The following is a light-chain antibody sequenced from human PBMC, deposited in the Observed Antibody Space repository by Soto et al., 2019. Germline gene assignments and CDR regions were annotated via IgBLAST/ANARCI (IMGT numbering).Light chain of an antibody. CDR3: QQYGSSLLT. Sequence: EIVLTHSPGTLSLSPGERATLSCRASQSVSSSYLAWYQQKPGQAPRLLIYNTSSRATGIPDRFSGSGSGTDFTLTISRLELEDFAVYYCQQYGSSLLTFGGGTKVEIK. CDR2: NTS. CDR1: QSVSSSY. J-gene: IGKJ4*01. V-gene: IGKV3-20*01.